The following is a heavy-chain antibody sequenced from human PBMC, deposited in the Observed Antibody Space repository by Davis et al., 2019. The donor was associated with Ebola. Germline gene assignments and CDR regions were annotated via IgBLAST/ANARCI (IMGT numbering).Heavy chain of an antibody. D-gene: IGHD3-3*01. CDR2: ISSSSSYI. CDR1: GFTFSSYS. J-gene: IGHJ5*02. V-gene: IGHV3-21*01. Sequence: GGSLRLSCAASGFTFSSYSMNWVRQAPGKGLEWVSSISSSSSYIYYADSVKGRSTISRDNAKNSLYLQMNSLRAEDTAVYYCARAGRFLEWFVFDPWGQGTLVTVSS. CDR3: ARAGRFLEWFVFDP.